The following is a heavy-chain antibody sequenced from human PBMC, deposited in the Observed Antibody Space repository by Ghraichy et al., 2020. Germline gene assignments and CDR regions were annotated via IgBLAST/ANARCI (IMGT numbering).Heavy chain of an antibody. Sequence: GGSLRLSCAASGVTFSSYAMHWVRQAQGKGLEWVAVISHDGSNKYNADSVKGRFTISRDNSKNTLYLQMNSLRADDTAVYHCARSSGIVGFHFDYWGQGTLVTVS. D-gene: IGHD3-22*01. J-gene: IGHJ4*02. CDR2: ISHDGSNK. CDR1: GVTFSSYA. V-gene: IGHV3-30*04. CDR3: ARSSGIVGFHFDY.